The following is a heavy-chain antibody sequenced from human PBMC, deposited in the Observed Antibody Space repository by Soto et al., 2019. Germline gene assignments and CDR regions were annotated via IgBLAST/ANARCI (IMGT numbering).Heavy chain of an antibody. Sequence: WASVKVSCKASGYTFTSYAMHWVRQAPGQRLEWMGWINAGNGNTKYSQKFQGRVTITRDTSASTAYMELSSLRSEDTAVYYCARDQRIYSSSWYAFDYWGQGTLVTVSS. CDR3: ARDQRIYSSSWYAFDY. CDR2: INAGNGNT. V-gene: IGHV1-3*01. J-gene: IGHJ4*02. D-gene: IGHD6-13*01. CDR1: GYTFTSYA.